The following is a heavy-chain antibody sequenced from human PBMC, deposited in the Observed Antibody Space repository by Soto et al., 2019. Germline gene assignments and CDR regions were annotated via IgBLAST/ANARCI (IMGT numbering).Heavy chain of an antibody. Sequence: ASVKVSCKASGYTFTGYYMHWVRQAPGQGLEWMGWINPNSGGTNYAQKFQGWVTMTRDTSISTAYMELSRLRSDDTAVYYCAGDRIAVAGTVYYYGMDVWGQGTTVTVSS. D-gene: IGHD6-19*01. CDR2: INPNSGGT. J-gene: IGHJ6*02. CDR1: GYTFTGYY. CDR3: AGDRIAVAGTVYYYGMDV. V-gene: IGHV1-2*04.